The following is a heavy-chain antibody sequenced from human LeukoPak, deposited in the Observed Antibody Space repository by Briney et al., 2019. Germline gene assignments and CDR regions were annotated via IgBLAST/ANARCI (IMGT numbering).Heavy chain of an antibody. CDR1: GFTFNTYI. CDR2: INSYAGDST. Sequence: GGSLRLSCVASGFTFNTYIMTWVRQAPGKGLEWVAAINSYAGDSTYYADSVKGRFTISRDNSKNTLYLQMNSLRAEDTAVYYCAKDRQLGTQVRGAHPPLFDPWGQGTLVTVSS. J-gene: IGHJ5*02. CDR3: AKDRQLGTQVRGAHPPLFDP. D-gene: IGHD6-13*01. V-gene: IGHV3-NL1*01.